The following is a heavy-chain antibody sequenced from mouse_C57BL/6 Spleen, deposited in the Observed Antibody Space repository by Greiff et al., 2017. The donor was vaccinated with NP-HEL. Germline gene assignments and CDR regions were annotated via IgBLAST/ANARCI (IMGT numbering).Heavy chain of an antibody. CDR2: IWSDGST. CDR3: ARRGYYGNYFDY. J-gene: IGHJ2*01. CDR1: GFSLTSYG. D-gene: IGHD2-1*01. Sequence: VKLVESGPGLVAPSQSLSITCTVSGFSLTSYGVHWVRQPPGKGLEWLVVIWSDGSTTYNSAPKSRLSISKDNSKSQVFLKMNSLQTDDTAMYYCARRGYYGNYFDYWGQGTTLTVSS. V-gene: IGHV2-6*03.